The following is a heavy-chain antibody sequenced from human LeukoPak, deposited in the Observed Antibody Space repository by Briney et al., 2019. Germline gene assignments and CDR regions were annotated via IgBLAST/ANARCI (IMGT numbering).Heavy chain of an antibody. CDR3: ARPYYDFWSGYLDAFDI. D-gene: IGHD3-3*01. J-gene: IGHJ3*02. CDR2: ISSSSSTI. CDR1: GFTFSTYS. Sequence: GGSLRLSCAASGFTFSTYSMNWARQAPGKGLEWVSYISSSSSTIYYADSVKGRFTISRDNAKNSLFLQLNSLRAEVTAVYYCARPYYDFWSGYLDAFDIWGQGTMVTVSS. V-gene: IGHV3-48*04.